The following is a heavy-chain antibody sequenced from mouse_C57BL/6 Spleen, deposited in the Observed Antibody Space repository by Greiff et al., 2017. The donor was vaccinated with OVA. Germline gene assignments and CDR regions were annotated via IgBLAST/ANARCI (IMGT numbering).Heavy chain of an antibody. CDR1: GYSITSGYY. Sequence: VQLKESGPGLVKPSQSLSLTCSVTGYSITSGYYWNWIRQFPGNKLEWMGYISYDGSNNYNPSLKNRISITRDTSKNQFFLKLNSVTTEDTATYYCARVRYDYDDAMDYWGQGTSVTVSS. V-gene: IGHV3-6*01. CDR3: ARVRYDYDDAMDY. D-gene: IGHD2-4*01. J-gene: IGHJ4*01. CDR2: ISYDGSN.